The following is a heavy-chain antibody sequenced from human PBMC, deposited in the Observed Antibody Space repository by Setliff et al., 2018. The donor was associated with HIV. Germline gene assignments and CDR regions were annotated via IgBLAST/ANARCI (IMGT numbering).Heavy chain of an antibody. CDR3: ARIRAGAIINAFDI. V-gene: IGHV1-18*01. CDR2: ISSYSDNT. CDR1: GYTFSNFA. D-gene: IGHD1-26*01. J-gene: IGHJ3*02. Sequence: ASVKVSCKDYGYTFSNFAKGWLRQAPGQGLEWMGWISSYSDNTFYARSLQGRVTMTTDTASSTSYMDLRSLRSDDTAMYYCARIRAGAIINAFDIWAQGTMVTVSS.